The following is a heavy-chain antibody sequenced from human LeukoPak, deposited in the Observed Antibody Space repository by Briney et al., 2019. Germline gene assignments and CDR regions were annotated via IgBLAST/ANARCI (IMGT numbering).Heavy chain of an antibody. CDR1: GFTFSRYA. Sequence: PGGTLRLSCSASGFTFSRYAMHWVRQAPGKGLEYVSAISSNGGSTYYADSVKGRFTISRDNSKNTLYLQMSSLRAEDTAVYYCARDGGYGGNPNDAFDMWGQGTMVTVSS. V-gene: IGHV3-64D*06. CDR3: ARDGGYGGNPNDAFDM. J-gene: IGHJ3*02. D-gene: IGHD4-23*01. CDR2: ISSNGGST.